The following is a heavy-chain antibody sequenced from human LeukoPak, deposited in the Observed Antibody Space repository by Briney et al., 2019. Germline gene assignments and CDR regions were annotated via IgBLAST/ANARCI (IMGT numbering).Heavy chain of an antibody. CDR1: GVSISSGGYP. D-gene: IGHD5-18*01. CDR2: IYDSGST. Sequence: AQTLSLTCAVSGVSISSGGYPWSWLRQPPGKGLEAVGYIYDSGSTYYNPSLKRRVTISVDRSKNQFSLKLSAVTAADTAVYYCARSPYSHGLLYFDYWGQGTLVTVSS. J-gene: IGHJ4*02. CDR3: ARSPYSHGLLYFDY. V-gene: IGHV4-30-2*01.